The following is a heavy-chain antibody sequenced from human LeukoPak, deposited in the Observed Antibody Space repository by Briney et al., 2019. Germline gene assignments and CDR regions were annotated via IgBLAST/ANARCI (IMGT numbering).Heavy chain of an antibody. V-gene: IGHV3-30-3*01. CDR2: ISYDGSNK. CDR3: ARHYLKYYYDSSGYYWFDP. D-gene: IGHD3-22*01. Sequence: PGGSLRLSCAASGFTFSSYAMHWVRQAPGKGLEWVAVISYDGSNKYYADSVKGRFTISRDNSKNTLYLQMNSLRAEDTAVYYCARHYLKYYYDSSGYYWFDPWGQGTLVTVSS. CDR1: GFTFSSYA. J-gene: IGHJ5*02.